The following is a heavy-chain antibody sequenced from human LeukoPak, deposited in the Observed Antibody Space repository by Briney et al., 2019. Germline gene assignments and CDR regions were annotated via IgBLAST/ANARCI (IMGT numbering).Heavy chain of an antibody. CDR3: VRDSSGSYYVDAFDI. V-gene: IGHV3-21*01. CDR1: GFTFSSYT. D-gene: IGHD1-26*01. CDR2: ISSRTSNI. Sequence: GGSLRLSCAASGFTFSSYTMNWVRQAPGKGLEWVSSISSRTSNIYYADSVKGRFTISRDDAKSSLYLQMNNLRAEDTALYYCVRDSSGSYYVDAFDIWGQGTMVTVSS. J-gene: IGHJ3*02.